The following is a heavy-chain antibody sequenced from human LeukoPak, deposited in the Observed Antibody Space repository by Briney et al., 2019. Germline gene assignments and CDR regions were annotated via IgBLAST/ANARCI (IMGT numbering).Heavy chain of an antibody. CDR2: IKEDEIEI. Sequence: GGSLRLSCAASGFAFNSQTISWVRQAPGKGLEWVASIKEDEIEIHYVDSVKGRFTISRDNAKNSLYLQMNSLRAEDTAVYYCASSGSDQGTNWFDPWGQGTLVTVSS. CDR3: ASSGSDQGTNWFDP. J-gene: IGHJ5*02. CDR1: GFAFNSQT. V-gene: IGHV3-7*01. D-gene: IGHD3-10*01.